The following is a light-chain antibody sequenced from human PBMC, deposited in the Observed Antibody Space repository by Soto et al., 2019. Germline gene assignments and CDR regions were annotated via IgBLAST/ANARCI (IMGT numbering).Light chain of an antibody. CDR1: QSVSSN. J-gene: IGKJ1*01. V-gene: IGKV3-15*01. Sequence: EIVMTQSPATLSVSPGERATLSCRASQSVSSNLAWYQQKPGQAPRLLIYGASTRATGFPARFSGSGSGTEFTLTISSLQSEDFAVYCCQQYDNWPRTFGQGTKVEIK. CDR2: GAS. CDR3: QQYDNWPRT.